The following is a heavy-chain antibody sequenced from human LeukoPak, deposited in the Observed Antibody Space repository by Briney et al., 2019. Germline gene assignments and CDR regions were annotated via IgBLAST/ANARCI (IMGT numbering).Heavy chain of an antibody. CDR1: GGSFSGYY. J-gene: IGHJ4*02. Sequence: SETLSLTCAVYGGSFSGYYWSWIRQPPGKGLEWIGEINHSGSTNYNPSLKSRVTISVDTSKNQFSLKLSSVTAADTAVYYCARVRDYGDPLYYFDYWGQGTLVTVSS. CDR3: ARVRDYGDPLYYFDY. V-gene: IGHV4-34*01. D-gene: IGHD4-17*01. CDR2: INHSGST.